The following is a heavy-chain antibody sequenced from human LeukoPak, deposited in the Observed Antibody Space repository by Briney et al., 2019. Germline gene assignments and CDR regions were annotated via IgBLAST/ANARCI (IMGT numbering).Heavy chain of an antibody. V-gene: IGHV1-18*01. CDR1: GYTLTTYG. D-gene: IGHD2-2*01. J-gene: IGHJ4*02. Sequence: ASVKVSCEASGYTLTTYGFTWVRQAPGQGLEWMGWISAYNGNTNYAQKFQGRVTMTTDTSTSTAFMELRSLRSEDTAVYYCASGTTDIVVVPATLRNYYFDYWGQGTLVTVSS. CDR2: ISAYNGNT. CDR3: ASGTTDIVVVPATLRNYYFDY.